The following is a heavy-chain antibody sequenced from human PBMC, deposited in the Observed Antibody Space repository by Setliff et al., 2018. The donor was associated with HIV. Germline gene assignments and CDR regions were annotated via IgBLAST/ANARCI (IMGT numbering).Heavy chain of an antibody. Sequence: SETLSLTCSVSGGSLISGGYYWNWIRQYPVKGLEWIGHIYYNGRTLFNPALGTRLNMSVDTSENQFSLHLNSVTAADTAVYYCVRERRRSPLSYGLDVWGQGTTVTVSS. CDR3: VRERRRSPLSYGLDV. V-gene: IGHV4-31*03. CDR2: IYYNGRT. J-gene: IGHJ6*02. CDR1: GGSLISGGYY.